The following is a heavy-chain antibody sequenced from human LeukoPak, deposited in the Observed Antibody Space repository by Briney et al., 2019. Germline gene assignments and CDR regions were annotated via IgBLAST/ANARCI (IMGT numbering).Heavy chain of an antibody. Sequence: EASVKVSCKAPGYTFTGYYMHWVRQAPGQGLEWMGWINPNSGGTNYAQKFQGRVTMTRDTSISTAYMELSRLRSDDTAVYYCARSSLIEQLGINWFDPWGQGTLVTVSS. CDR2: INPNSGGT. D-gene: IGHD6-13*01. CDR3: ARSSLIEQLGINWFDP. J-gene: IGHJ5*02. CDR1: GYTFTGYY. V-gene: IGHV1-2*02.